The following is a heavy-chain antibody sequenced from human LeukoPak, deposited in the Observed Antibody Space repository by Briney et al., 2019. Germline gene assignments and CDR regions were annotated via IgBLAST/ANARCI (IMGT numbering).Heavy chain of an antibody. V-gene: IGHV1-69*06. D-gene: IGHD1-26*01. Sequence: GASVKVSCKASGGTFSSYAISWVRQAPGQGLEWMGGIIPIFGTANYAQKFQGRVTITADKSTSTAYMELSSLRSEDTAVYYCARDPSPGWELRKNHYFDYWGQGTLVTVSS. CDR1: GGTFSSYA. CDR3: ARDPSPGWELRKNHYFDY. CDR2: IIPIFGTA. J-gene: IGHJ4*02.